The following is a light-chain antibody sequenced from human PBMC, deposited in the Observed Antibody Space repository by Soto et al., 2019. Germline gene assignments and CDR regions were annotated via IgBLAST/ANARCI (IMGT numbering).Light chain of an antibody. CDR1: QSISGT. CDR2: GAS. V-gene: IGKV3-15*01. J-gene: IGKJ1*01. CDR3: QQYNNWPWT. Sequence: EIVMTQSPATLSVSPGGRATLSCRASQSISGTLAWYQQKPGQAPRLLIYGASTRATSFPARFSGSGSGTEFTLTISSLQSEDFSVYYCQQYNNWPWTFGQGTKVEIK.